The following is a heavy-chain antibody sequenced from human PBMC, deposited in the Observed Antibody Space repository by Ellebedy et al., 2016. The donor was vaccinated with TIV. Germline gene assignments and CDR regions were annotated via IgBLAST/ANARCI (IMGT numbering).Heavy chain of an antibody. J-gene: IGHJ4*02. V-gene: IGHV3-73*01. CDR3: TRFYDSNSFDY. Sequence: GESLKISCAAPGFTFSGSAMHWVRQASGKGLEWVGRIRSKADSYATAYAASVKGRFTISRDDSKNTAYLQMNSLKTEDTAVYYCTRFYDSNSFDYWGQGTLVTVSS. CDR1: GFTFSGSA. D-gene: IGHD3-3*01. CDR2: IRSKADSYAT.